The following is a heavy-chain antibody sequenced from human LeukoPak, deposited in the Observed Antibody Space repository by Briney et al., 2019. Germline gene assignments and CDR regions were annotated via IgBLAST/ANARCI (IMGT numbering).Heavy chain of an antibody. CDR1: GGSISSYY. CDR2: IYYSGST. V-gene: IGHV4-59*01. J-gene: IGHJ4*02. Sequence: PSETLSLTCTVSGGSISSYYWSWIRQPPGKGLEWIGYIYYSGSTNYNPSLKSRVTLSVDTSKNQFSLKLSSVTAADTAVYYCARETTHSSGWYYFDYWGQGTLATVSS. CDR3: ARETTHSSGWYYFDY. D-gene: IGHD6-19*01.